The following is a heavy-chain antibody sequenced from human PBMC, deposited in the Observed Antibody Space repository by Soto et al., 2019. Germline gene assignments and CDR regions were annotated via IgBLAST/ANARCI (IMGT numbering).Heavy chain of an antibody. V-gene: IGHV3-21*01. CDR3: VRTPRGTHGDYYGMDV. CDR2: ISSSSSYI. J-gene: IGHJ6*02. CDR1: GFTFSNAW. Sequence: GGSLRLSCAASGFTFSNAWMSWARQAPGKGLEWVSSISSSSSYIYYADSVKGRFTISRDNAKNSLYLQMNSLRAEDTSVYYCVRTPRGTHGDYYGMDVWGQGTTVTVSS. D-gene: IGHD1-1*01.